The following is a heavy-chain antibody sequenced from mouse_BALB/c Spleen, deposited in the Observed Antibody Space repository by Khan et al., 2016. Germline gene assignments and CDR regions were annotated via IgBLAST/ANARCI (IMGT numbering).Heavy chain of an antibody. Sequence: LQQSGPELVKPGASVKISCKASGYSLTGYYMHWVKQSHVKSLEWIGRINPYNGGTLYNHNLKDKASLTVEKSSSIAYMELYSLTSEDSAVYYGARSAYWGQGTMVTVST. CDR1: GYSLTGYY. CDR3: ARSAY. V-gene: IGHV1-18*01. J-gene: IGHJ3*01. CDR2: INPYNGGT.